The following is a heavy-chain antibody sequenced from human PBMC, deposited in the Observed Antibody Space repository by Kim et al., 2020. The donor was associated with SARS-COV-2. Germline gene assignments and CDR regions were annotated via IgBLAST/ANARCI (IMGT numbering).Heavy chain of an antibody. D-gene: IGHD5-12*01. J-gene: IGHJ2*01. CDR2: IYHSGGT. CDR3: ARHGIVTTIPEWYFDL. Sequence: SETLSLTCTVSGGSLSDYYWSWIRQTPGKGLEWIAYIYHSGGTNYNPSLKSRVSISVDSPKNQFSLRLSSVTAADTAVYFCARHGIVTTIPEWYFDLWG. CDR1: GGSLSDYY. V-gene: IGHV4-59*08.